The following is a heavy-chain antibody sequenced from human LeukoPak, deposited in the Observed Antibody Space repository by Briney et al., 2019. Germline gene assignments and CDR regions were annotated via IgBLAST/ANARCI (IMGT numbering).Heavy chain of an antibody. J-gene: IGHJ5*02. CDR1: GYTFTGYY. V-gene: IGHV1-2*02. D-gene: IGHD3-10*02. CDR2: INPNSGGT. Sequence: ASVKVSCKASGYTFTGYYMHWVRQAPGQGLEWMGWINPNSGGTNYAQKFQGRVTMTRDTSISTAYMELSRLRSDDTAVYYCARLCSGSYVVVDPWGQGTLVTVSS. CDR3: ARLCSGSYVVVDP.